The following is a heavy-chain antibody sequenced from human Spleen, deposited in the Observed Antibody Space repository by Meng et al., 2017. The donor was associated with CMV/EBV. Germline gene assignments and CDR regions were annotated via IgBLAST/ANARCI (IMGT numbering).Heavy chain of an antibody. CDR2: IYWNDDK. J-gene: IGHJ4*02. CDR1: EFSVNNARMG. D-gene: IGHD5-12*01. V-gene: IGHV2-5*01. CDR3: AHSPKPRGYSGYDYTVGY. Sequence: SGPTLVKPTETLTLTCTVSEFSVNNARMGVSWIRQPPGKALEWLALIYWNDDKRYSPSLKSRLTITKDTSKNQVVLTMTNMDPVDTATYYCAHSPKPRGYSGYDYTVGYWGQGTLVTVSS.